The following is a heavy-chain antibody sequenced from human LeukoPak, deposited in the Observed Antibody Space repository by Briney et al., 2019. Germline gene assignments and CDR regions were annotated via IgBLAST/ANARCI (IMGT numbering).Heavy chain of an antibody. CDR3: AKGGLWELLHNAMDL. V-gene: IGHV3-30*02. Sequence: GGSLRLSCVASGFTFSNYAMHWVRQAQGLEWVALIRFDGSIKYYGDSVKGRFTISRNNSKNTVYLQMNSLRGDDTGVYYCAKGGLWELLHNAMDLWGNGTTVTVSS. J-gene: IGHJ6*03. CDR2: IRFDGSIK. D-gene: IGHD1-26*01. CDR1: GFTFSNYA.